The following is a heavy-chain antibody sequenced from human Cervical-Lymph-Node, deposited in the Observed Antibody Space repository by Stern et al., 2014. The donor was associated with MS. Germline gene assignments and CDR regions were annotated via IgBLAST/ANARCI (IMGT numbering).Heavy chain of an antibody. Sequence: EVQLVESGGGVIQPGGSLRLSCTASGFTVRRDYMTWVRQAPGQGLEWAALIPNVGSPFYTDSVKCLFTISRDDSKNTVYLHMTSLRAEDTAMYYCARDTSSPERSDWWGQGTLVTVSS. J-gene: IGHJ4*02. CDR3: ARDTSSPERSDW. V-gene: IGHV3-53*01. CDR1: GFTVRRDY. CDR2: IPNVGSP. D-gene: IGHD1-1*01.